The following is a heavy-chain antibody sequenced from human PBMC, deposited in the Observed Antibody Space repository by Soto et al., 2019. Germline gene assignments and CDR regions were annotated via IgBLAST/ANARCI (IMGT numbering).Heavy chain of an antibody. Sequence: QVQLVQSGAELKKPGSSVKVSGKASGGTFSNYAITWVRQSPGQGLEWLGRIIPIFGTTDYAQKFQGRVTIAADDSTTTAYMELSSLRSDDTAVYYCAKDGGREGYFGNWFDTWGQGTLVTVSS. CDR2: IIPIFGTT. J-gene: IGHJ5*02. V-gene: IGHV1-69*15. CDR1: GGTFSNYA. CDR3: AKDGGREGYFGNWFDT. D-gene: IGHD2-15*01.